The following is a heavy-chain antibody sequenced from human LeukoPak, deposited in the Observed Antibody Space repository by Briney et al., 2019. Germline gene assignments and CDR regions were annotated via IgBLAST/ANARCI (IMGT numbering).Heavy chain of an antibody. J-gene: IGHJ3*01. CDR2: IYYSGSI. V-gene: IGHV4-59*01. CDR1: GGSISGYY. Sequence: PSETLSLTCTVSGGSISGYYWSWIRQPPGKGLEWIGYIYYSGSINYNSSLKSRVAISVDTSRNQFSLKLSSMTAADTAVYYCVRNTLGHYDAFDLWGQGTMVTVSS. CDR3: VRNTLGHYDAFDL. D-gene: IGHD1/OR15-1a*01.